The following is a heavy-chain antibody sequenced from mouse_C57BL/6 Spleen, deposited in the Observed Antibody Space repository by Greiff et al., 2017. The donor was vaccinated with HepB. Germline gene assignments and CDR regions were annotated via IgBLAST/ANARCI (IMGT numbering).Heavy chain of an antibody. CDR2: ISSGSSTI. CDR1: GFTFSDYG. D-gene: IGHD1-1*01. J-gene: IGHJ1*03. Sequence: EVKLVESGGGLVKPGGSLKLSCAASGFTFSDYGMHWVRQAPEKGLEWVAYISSGSSTIYYADTVKGRFTISRDNAKNTLFLQMTSLGSEDTAMYYCARDYYGSSYGWYFDVWGTGTTVTVSS. CDR3: ARDYYGSSYGWYFDV. V-gene: IGHV5-17*01.